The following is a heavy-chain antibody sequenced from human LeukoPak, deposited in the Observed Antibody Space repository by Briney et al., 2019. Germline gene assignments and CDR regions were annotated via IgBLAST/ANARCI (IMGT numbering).Heavy chain of an antibody. J-gene: IGHJ4*02. Sequence: PSETLSLTCAVYGGSFSGYYWSWLRQPPGKGLEWIGEIDHSGSTTYNPSLKSRVTISVDTSKNQFSPKLSSVTAADTAVYYCARVTLTHLFDYWGQGTLVTVSS. CDR3: ARVTLTHLFDY. CDR2: IDHSGST. CDR1: GGSFSGYY. D-gene: IGHD4-11*01. V-gene: IGHV4-34*01.